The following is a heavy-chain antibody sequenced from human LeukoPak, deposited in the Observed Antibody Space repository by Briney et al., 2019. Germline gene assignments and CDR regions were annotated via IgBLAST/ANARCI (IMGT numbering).Heavy chain of an antibody. J-gene: IGHJ3*02. Sequence: GGSLRLSCAASGFTFDDYAMHWVRQAPGKGLEWVSGISWNCGSIGYADSVKGRFTISRDNSKNTLYLQMNSLRAEDTAVYYCARAGVVAAFDAFDIWGQGTMVTVSS. CDR3: ARAGVVAAFDAFDI. CDR2: ISWNCGSI. V-gene: IGHV3-9*01. CDR1: GFTFDDYA. D-gene: IGHD2-15*01.